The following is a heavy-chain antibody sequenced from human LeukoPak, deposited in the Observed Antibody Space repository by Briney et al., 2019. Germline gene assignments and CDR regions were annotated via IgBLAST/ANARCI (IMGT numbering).Heavy chain of an antibody. CDR1: GGSISSSSYY. Sequence: PSETLSLTCTVSGGSISSSSYYWRWIRQPPGTGLEWIGYIYYSGSTNYNPSLKSRVTISVDTSKNQFSLKLSSETAADTAVYYCARGGYPYPIDYWGQGTLVTVSS. J-gene: IGHJ4*02. CDR2: IYYSGST. CDR3: ARGGYPYPIDY. V-gene: IGHV4-61*01. D-gene: IGHD2-2*01.